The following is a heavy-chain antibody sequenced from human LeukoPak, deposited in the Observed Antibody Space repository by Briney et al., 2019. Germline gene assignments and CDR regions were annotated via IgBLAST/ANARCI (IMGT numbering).Heavy chain of an antibody. V-gene: IGHV4-39*07. J-gene: IGHJ5*02. Sequence: PSETLSLTCTVSGGSISSSSYYWGWIRQPPGKGLEGIGSIYYSGSTYYNPSLKSRVTISVDTSKNQFSLKLSSVTAADTAVYYCAVGRWGFTIFGVVRNWFDPWGQGTLVTVSS. CDR3: AVGRWGFTIFGVVRNWFDP. CDR1: GGSISSSSYY. D-gene: IGHD3-3*01. CDR2: IYYSGST.